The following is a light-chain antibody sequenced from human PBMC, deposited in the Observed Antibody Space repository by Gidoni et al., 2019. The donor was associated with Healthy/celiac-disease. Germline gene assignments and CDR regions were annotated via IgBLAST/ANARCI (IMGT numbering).Light chain of an antibody. Sequence: DIQMTQSPSYLSASVGERLPITRRASQRIRSNLNWYQQKPGKAPKLLSYAAYSLQSVIPSRFICSCSWTDYTSTISSLQSEDLASYYYQHSGPFGRGPKVEIK. J-gene: IGKJ1*01. CDR2: AAY. CDR1: QRIRSN. CDR3: QHSGP. V-gene: IGKV1-39*01.